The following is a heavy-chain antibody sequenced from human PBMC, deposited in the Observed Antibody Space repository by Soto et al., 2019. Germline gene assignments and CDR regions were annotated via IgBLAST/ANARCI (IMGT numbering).Heavy chain of an antibody. D-gene: IGHD2-8*01. J-gene: IGHJ4*02. CDR1: GGSVTNSSYY. Sequence: SETLSLTCTVSGGSVTNSSYYWGWIRQSPGKGLEWIGSVYYIGRSYSKSSVKSRVTISVDTSKNQFSLNLNSVTASDTAVYLCVSQRTTLLTQASFEYWGPGALVPVCS. CDR3: VSQRTTLLTQASFEY. CDR2: VYYIGRS. V-gene: IGHV4-39*01.